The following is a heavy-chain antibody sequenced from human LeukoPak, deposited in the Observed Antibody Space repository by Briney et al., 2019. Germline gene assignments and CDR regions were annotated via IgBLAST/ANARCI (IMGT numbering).Heavy chain of an antibody. Sequence: GGSLRLSCATSGFSFSYYTMDWVRQAPGKGLEWVSSVSTSSIKKYYADSVKGRFVISRDNSKNTVYLEMNSLRAEDTAVYYCAKDQGTTGSYDYWGQGTLVTVSS. CDR3: AKDQGTTGSYDY. CDR1: GFSFSYYT. J-gene: IGHJ4*02. CDR2: VSTSSIKK. D-gene: IGHD3-9*01. V-gene: IGHV3-21*01.